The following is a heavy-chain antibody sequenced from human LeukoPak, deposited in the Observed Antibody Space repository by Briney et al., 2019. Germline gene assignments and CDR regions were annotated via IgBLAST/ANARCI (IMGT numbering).Heavy chain of an antibody. CDR1: GFTFDDYT. D-gene: IGHD2-15*01. CDR3: AREYSTGFDP. J-gene: IGHJ5*02. Sequence: PGGSLRLSCAASGFTFDDYTMHCVRQAPGKGLEWVSLISWDGGSTYYADSMKGRFTISRDNAKNTLYLQMNSLRAEDTAVYYCAREYSTGFDPWGQGTLVTVSS. CDR2: ISWDGGST. V-gene: IGHV3-43*01.